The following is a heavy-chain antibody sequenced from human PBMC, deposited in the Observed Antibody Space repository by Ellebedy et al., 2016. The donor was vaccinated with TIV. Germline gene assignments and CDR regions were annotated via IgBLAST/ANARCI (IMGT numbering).Heavy chain of an antibody. J-gene: IGHJ6*02. CDR1: EFTFSSYA. CDR2: VSGSGVTT. CDR3: AKNSGEHYYGSGSFYGMDV. Sequence: GGSLRLXXAASEFTFSSYAMSWVRQAPGKGLEWVSAVSGSGVTTYYADSVKGRFTISRDNSKSTLYLQMNSLRAEDTAVYYCAKNSGEHYYGSGSFYGMDVWGQGATVTVSS. D-gene: IGHD3-10*01. V-gene: IGHV3-23*01.